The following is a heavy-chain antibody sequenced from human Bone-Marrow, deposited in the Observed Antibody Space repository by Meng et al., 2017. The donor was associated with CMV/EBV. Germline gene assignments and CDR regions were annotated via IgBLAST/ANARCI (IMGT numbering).Heavy chain of an antibody. CDR2: ISYDGSNK. D-gene: IGHD2-2*02. V-gene: IGHV3-30*04. CDR1: GFTFSSYA. Sequence: GGSLRLSCAASGFTFSSYAMHWVRQAPGKGLEWVAVISYDGSNKYYADSVKGRFTISRDNSKNTLYLQMNSLRAEDTAVYYCARAYSSSTSCYTFDWGQGTLVTVSS. J-gene: IGHJ4*02. CDR3: ARAYSSSTSCYTFD.